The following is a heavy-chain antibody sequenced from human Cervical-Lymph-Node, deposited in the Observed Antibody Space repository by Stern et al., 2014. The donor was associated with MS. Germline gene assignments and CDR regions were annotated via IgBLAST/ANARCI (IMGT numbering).Heavy chain of an antibody. CDR2: ILPRDSDT. J-gene: IGHJ5*02. CDR1: GYSFTDYW. CDR3: ARQPSTVTTREGWFDP. V-gene: IGHV5-51*01. D-gene: IGHD4-17*01. Sequence: EVQLVQSGAEVKKPGESLKISCKGSGYSFTDYWIAWVRQMPGKGLEWMGIILPRDSDTRYSPSFQGQVTISADKSISTAYLQWGSLKASDTAIYYCARQPSTVTTREGWFDPWGQGTLVTVSS.